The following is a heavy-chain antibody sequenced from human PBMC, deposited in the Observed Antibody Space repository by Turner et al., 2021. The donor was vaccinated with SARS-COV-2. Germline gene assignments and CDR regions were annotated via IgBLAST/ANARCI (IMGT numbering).Heavy chain of an antibody. CDR2: IYYSGSA. V-gene: IGHV4-39*01. CDR3: ARLMDTAMDYYGTDV. J-gene: IGHJ6*02. D-gene: IGHD5-18*01. Sequence: QLQLQESDPGLVKPSETLSLTCTVSGGSISSSSYYWGWTRQRPGKGLEWIGNIYYSGSAYYNPSLKSRVTISVDPSKNQFSLKLTSVTAADTAVYYCARLMDTAMDYYGTDVWGQGTTVTVSS. CDR1: GGSISSSSYY.